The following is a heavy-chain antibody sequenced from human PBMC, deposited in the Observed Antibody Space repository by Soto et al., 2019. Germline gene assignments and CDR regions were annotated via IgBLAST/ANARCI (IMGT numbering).Heavy chain of an antibody. J-gene: IGHJ3*02. CDR3: ARTRRETHLRDAFDI. CDR1: GGTFSNYG. V-gene: IGHV1-69*01. CDR2: IIPLFATT. Sequence: QVQLVQSGADVKKPGSSVKVSCKASGGTFSNYGISWVRQAPGQGLEWMGGIIPLFATTDYAQKLQGRVTLTADESTSTAYMDVRSLRSEDTAVYYCARTRRETHLRDAFDIWGQGTMVTVSS.